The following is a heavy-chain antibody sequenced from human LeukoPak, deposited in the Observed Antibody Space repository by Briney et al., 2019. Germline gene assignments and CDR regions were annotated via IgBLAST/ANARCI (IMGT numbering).Heavy chain of an antibody. CDR2: INPSGGTT. CDR1: GYAFTNYY. Sequence: GASVKVSCKASGYAFTNYYMHWVQQAPGQGLEWMGIINPSGGTTTYAHKFQDRVTMTRDTSTSTVYMEVSSLRPEDTAVYYCARPTSIIPASNVYYYYYAMDVWGQGTTVTVSS. J-gene: IGHJ6*02. CDR3: ARPTSIIPASNVYYYYYAMDV. D-gene: IGHD2-2*01. V-gene: IGHV1-46*01.